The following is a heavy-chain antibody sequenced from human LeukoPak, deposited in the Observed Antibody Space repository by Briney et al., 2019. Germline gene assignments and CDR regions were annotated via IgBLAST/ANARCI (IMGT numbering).Heavy chain of an antibody. CDR1: GFTFSSYA. CDR2: ISGSGVST. V-gene: IGHV3-23*01. Sequence: PGGSLRLSCAASGFTFSSYAMSWVRQAPGKGLEWVSAISGSGVSTYYADSVKGRFTISRDNSKNTLYLQMNSLRAEDTAVYYCAKDEGLDRTKTSSFDYWGQGTLVTVSS. J-gene: IGHJ4*02. D-gene: IGHD1-1*01. CDR3: AKDEGLDRTKTSSFDY.